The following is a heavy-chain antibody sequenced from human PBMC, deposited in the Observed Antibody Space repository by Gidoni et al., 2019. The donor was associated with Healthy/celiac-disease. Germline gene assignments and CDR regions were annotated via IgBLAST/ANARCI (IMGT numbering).Heavy chain of an antibody. Sequence: QVQLVQSGAEVKKPGSSVKAACKASGGTFSSYAISWVRQAPGQGLEWMGRIIPILGIANYARKFQGRVTITADKSTSTAYMELSSLRSEDTAVYYCASSLAYCGGDCLWGQGTRVTVSS. CDR3: ASSLAYCGGDCL. CDR2: IIPILGIA. J-gene: IGHJ4*02. D-gene: IGHD2-21*02. V-gene: IGHV1-69*04. CDR1: GGTFSSYA.